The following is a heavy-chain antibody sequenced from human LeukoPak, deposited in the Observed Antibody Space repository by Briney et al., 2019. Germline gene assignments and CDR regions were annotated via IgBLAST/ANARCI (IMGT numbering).Heavy chain of an antibody. J-gene: IGHJ4*02. CDR3: AKPPYRVDH. CDR1: GFTFSNAW. Sequence: GGSLRLSCVVSGFTFSNAWMSWVRQTPGKGLEWVGRIKSKTDGGTTDYVAPVKGRFTISRDDSKNTLYLQMNSLKIEDTAVYYCAKPPYRVDHWGQGTLVTVSS. CDR2: IKSKTDGGTT. D-gene: IGHD4-11*01. V-gene: IGHV3-15*01.